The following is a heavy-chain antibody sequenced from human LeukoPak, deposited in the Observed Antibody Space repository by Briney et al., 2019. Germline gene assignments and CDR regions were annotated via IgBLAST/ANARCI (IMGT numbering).Heavy chain of an antibody. D-gene: IGHD6-19*01. CDR1: GYTFSNYG. V-gene: IGHV1-18*01. CDR2: IATYNGDT. J-gene: IGHJ4*02. CDR3: AREDTQWLALDY. Sequence: ASVKVSCTASGYTFSNYGITWVRQAPGQGLEWMGWIATYNGDTNYAQTIQGRVTMTTDTSTSTAYMEMRSLRADDTAVYYCAREDTQWLALDYWGQGTLVTVSS.